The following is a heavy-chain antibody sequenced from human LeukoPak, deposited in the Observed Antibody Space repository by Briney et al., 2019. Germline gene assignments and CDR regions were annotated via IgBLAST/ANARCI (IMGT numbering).Heavy chain of an antibody. Sequence: PGGSLRLSCAASGFTFSSYSMNWVRQAPGKGLEWVSSISSSSSSYIYYADSVKGRFTISRDNAKNSLYPQMNSLRAEDTAVYYCAKDVWSLTYYYDSSGYSPLDYWGQGTLVTVSS. J-gene: IGHJ4*02. CDR1: GFTFSSYS. D-gene: IGHD3-22*01. CDR3: AKDVWSLTYYYDSSGYSPLDY. CDR2: ISSSSSSYI. V-gene: IGHV3-21*01.